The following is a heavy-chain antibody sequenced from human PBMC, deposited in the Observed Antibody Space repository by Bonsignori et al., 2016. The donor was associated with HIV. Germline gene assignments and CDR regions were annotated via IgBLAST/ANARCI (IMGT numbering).Heavy chain of an antibody. CDR1: GGSISSSSYY. Sequence: SETLSLTCTVSGGSISSSSYYWGWIRQPPGKGLEWIGSIYYSGSTYYNPSLKSRVTISVDTSKNQFSLKLSSVTAADTAVYYCARDRMYYYGSRHNWFDPWGQGTLVTVSS. CDR2: IYYSGST. J-gene: IGHJ5*02. D-gene: IGHD3-10*01. V-gene: IGHV4-39*07. CDR3: ARDRMYYYGSRHNWFDP.